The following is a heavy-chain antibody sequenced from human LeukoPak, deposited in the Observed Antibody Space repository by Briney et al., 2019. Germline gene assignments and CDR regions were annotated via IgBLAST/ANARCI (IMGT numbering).Heavy chain of an antibody. Sequence: SETLSLACTVSGGSISSSSYYWGWIRQPPGKGLEWIGSIYYSGSTYYNPSLKSRVTISVDTSKNQFSLKLSSVTAADTAVYYCASSRGYCSSTSCYNPGTEYFQHWGQGTLVTVSS. J-gene: IGHJ1*01. CDR1: GGSISSSSYY. V-gene: IGHV4-39*01. CDR2: IYYSGST. CDR3: ASSRGYCSSTSCYNPGTEYFQH. D-gene: IGHD2-2*01.